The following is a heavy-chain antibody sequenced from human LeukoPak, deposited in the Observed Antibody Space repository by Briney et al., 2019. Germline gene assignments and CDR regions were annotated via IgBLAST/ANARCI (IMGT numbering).Heavy chain of an antibody. CDR1: GGSISSGSYY. J-gene: IGHJ6*03. Sequence: SETLSLTCTVSGGSISSGSYYWSWIRQPAGKGLEWIGRIYTSGSINYNPSLKSRVTISVDTSKNQFSLKLSSVTAADTAVYYCARVHAGNYYYYMDVWGKGTTVTVSS. CDR3: ARVHAGNYYYYMDV. V-gene: IGHV4-61*02. CDR2: IYTSGSI.